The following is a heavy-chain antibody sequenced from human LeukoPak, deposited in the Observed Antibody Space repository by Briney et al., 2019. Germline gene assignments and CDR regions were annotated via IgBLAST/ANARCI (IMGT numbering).Heavy chain of an antibody. CDR3: ARSHPAVAGTFDDY. CDR1: GGSFSGYY. D-gene: IGHD6-19*01. CDR2: INHSGST. Sequence: SETLSLTCAVYGGSFSGYYWSWIRQPPGKGLEWIGEINHSGSTNYNPSLKSRVTISVDTSKNQFSLKLSSVTAADTAVYYCARSHPAVAGTFDDYWGQGTLVTVSS. V-gene: IGHV4-34*01. J-gene: IGHJ4*02.